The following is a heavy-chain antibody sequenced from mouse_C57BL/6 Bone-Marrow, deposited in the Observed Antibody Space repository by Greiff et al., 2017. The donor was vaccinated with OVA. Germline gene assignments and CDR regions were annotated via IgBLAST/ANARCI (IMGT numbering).Heavy chain of an antibody. CDR3: ARGDYGSREDY. D-gene: IGHD1-1*01. CDR1: GYTFTDYY. Sequence: VQLKESGPVLVKPGASVKMSCKASGYTFTDYYMNWVKQSHGKSLEWIGVIYPYNGGTSYNQKFKGKATLTVDKSSSTAYMELNSLTSEDSAVYYCARGDYGSREDYWGQGTTLTVSS. CDR2: IYPYNGGT. J-gene: IGHJ2*01. V-gene: IGHV1-19*01.